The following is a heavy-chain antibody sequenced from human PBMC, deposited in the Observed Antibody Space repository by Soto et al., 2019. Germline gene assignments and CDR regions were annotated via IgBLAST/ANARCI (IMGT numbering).Heavy chain of an antibody. CDR3: ARIPHRSSWYRLAFDI. CDR1: GYNFTNYW. Sequence: GESLKISCKGSGYNFTNYWISWVRQMPGKCLEWMGRIDPTDSYINYSPSFQGHVTISADKSISTVYLQWDSLKASDTAIYYCARIPHRSSWYRLAFDIWGQGKMVTVSS. D-gene: IGHD6-13*01. V-gene: IGHV5-10-1*01. CDR2: IDPTDSYI. J-gene: IGHJ3*02.